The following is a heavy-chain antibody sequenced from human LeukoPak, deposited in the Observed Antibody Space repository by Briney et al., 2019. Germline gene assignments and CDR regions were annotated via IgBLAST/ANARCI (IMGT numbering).Heavy chain of an antibody. D-gene: IGHD2-15*01. CDR3: AKDGARDIVAYPYDWFDP. Sequence: GGSLRLSCAASGFTFSSYAMSWVRQAPGKGLEWVSAISGSGGSTYYADSVKGRFTISRDNSKNTLYLQMNSLRAEDTAVYYCAKDGARDIVAYPYDWFDPWGQGTLVTVSS. CDR1: GFTFSSYA. V-gene: IGHV3-23*01. CDR2: ISGSGGST. J-gene: IGHJ5*02.